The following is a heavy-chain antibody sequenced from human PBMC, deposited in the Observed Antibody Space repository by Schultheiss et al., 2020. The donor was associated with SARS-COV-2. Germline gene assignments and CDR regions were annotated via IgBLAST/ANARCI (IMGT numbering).Heavy chain of an antibody. CDR2: ISSNGGST. V-gene: IGHV3-64D*09. CDR3: VKVRLGFDY. Sequence: GGSLRLSCTASGFTFGDYAMSWFRQAPGKGLEYVSAISSNGGSTYYADSVKGRFTISRDNSKNTLYLQMSSLRAEDTAVYYCVKVRLGFDYWGQGTLVTVSS. D-gene: IGHD3-10*01. CDR1: GFTFGDYA. J-gene: IGHJ4*02.